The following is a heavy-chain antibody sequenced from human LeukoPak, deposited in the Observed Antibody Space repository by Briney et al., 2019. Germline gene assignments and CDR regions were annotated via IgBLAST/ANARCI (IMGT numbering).Heavy chain of an antibody. CDR3: ASVRGREYYFDY. Sequence: TLSLTCTVSGGSISSGGYYWSWIRQHPGKGLEWIGYIYYSGSTYYNPSLKSRVTISVDTSKNQFSLKLSSVTAADTAVYYCASVRGREYYFDYWGQGTLVTVSS. V-gene: IGHV4-31*03. J-gene: IGHJ4*02. D-gene: IGHD5-24*01. CDR1: GGSISSGGYY. CDR2: IYYSGST.